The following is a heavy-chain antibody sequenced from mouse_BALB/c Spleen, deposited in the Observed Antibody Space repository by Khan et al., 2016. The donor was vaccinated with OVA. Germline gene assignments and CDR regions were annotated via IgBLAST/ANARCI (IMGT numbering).Heavy chain of an antibody. CDR3: ARRVYDPWFAD. D-gene: IGHD2-3*01. CDR1: DFNIKDTY. V-gene: IGHV14-3*02. CDR2: IDPANGNI. Sequence: VQLKQSGAELVKPGASVKLSCTASDFNIKDTYMHWVKQRPEQGLEWIGRIDPANGNIKYDPKFQGKATITADTSSNTAYLQLSSLTSEDTAVFYCARRVYDPWFADWGQGTLVTVSA. J-gene: IGHJ3*01.